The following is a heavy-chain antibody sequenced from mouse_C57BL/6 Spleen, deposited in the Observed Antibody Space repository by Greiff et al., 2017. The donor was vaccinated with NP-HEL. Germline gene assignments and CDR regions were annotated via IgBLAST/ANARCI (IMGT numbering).Heavy chain of an antibody. CDR2: IDPSDSYT. Sequence: QVQLQQPGAELVKPGASVKLSCKASGYTFTSYWMQWVKQRPGQGLEWIGEIDPSDSYTNYNQKFKGKATLTVDTSSSTAYMQLSSLTSEDSAVYYCARSGDYDVAWFAYWGQGTLVTVSA. J-gene: IGHJ3*01. CDR3: ARSGDYDVAWFAY. D-gene: IGHD2-4*01. V-gene: IGHV1-50*01. CDR1: GYTFTSYW.